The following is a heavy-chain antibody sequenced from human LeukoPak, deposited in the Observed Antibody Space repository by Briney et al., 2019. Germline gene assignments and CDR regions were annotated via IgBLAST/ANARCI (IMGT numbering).Heavy chain of an antibody. CDR3: ASPSAGGVGATTGAFDI. D-gene: IGHD1-26*01. J-gene: IGHJ3*02. V-gene: IGHV5-51*01. CDR2: IYPGDSDT. CDR1: GYIFTSYW. Sequence: GASLQISCKGSGYIFTSYWIGWVRQLPGKGLEWMGIIYPGDSDTRYSPSFQGQVTISADKSISTAYLQWSSLKASDTAMYHCASPSAGGVGATTGAFDIWGQGTMVTVSS.